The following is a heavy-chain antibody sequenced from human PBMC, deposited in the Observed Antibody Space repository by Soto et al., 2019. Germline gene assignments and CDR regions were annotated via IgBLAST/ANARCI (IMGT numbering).Heavy chain of an antibody. J-gene: IGHJ4*02. CDR3: AKSPNYGDSVSYFDD. CDR1: GFTFDDYA. V-gene: IGHV3-9*01. Sequence: EVQLVESGGGLVQPGRSLRLSCVASGFTFDDYAMQWVRQAPGKGLEWVSGISWNSDSIGYADSVKGRFTISRDNAKKALYLQMNSLRAEDTALYYCAKSPNYGDSVSYFDDWGQGTLVTVSA. D-gene: IGHD4-17*01. CDR2: ISWNSDSI.